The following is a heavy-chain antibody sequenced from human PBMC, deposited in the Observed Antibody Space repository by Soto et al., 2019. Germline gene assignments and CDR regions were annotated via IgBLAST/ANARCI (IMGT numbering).Heavy chain of an antibody. CDR3: ARGAVLVPAAIRLNWFDP. CDR1: GYTFTGYY. CDR2: INPNSGGT. Sequence: QVQLVQSGAEVKKPGASVKVSCKASGYTFTGYYMHWVRQAPGQGLEWMGWINPNSGGTNYAQKFQGWVTMTRDTSISTAYMELSRLRSDDTAVYYCARGAVLVPAAIRLNWFDPWGQGTLVTVSS. D-gene: IGHD2-2*01. J-gene: IGHJ5*02. V-gene: IGHV1-2*04.